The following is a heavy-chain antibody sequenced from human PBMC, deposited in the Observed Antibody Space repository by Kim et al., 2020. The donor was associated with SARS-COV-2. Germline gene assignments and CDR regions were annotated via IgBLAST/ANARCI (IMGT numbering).Heavy chain of an antibody. CDR1: GGTFSSYA. V-gene: IGHV1-69*04. CDR2: IIPILGIA. CDR3: AREGSGWYPNY. D-gene: IGHD6-19*01. Sequence: SVKVSCKASGGTFSSYAISWVRQAPGQGLEWMGRIIPILGIANYAQKFQGRVTITADKSTSTAYMELSSLRSEDTAVYYCAREGSGWYPNYWGQGTLVTVSS. J-gene: IGHJ4*02.